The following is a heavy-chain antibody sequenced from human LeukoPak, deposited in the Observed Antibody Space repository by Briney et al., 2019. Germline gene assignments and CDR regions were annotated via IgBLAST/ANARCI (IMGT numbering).Heavy chain of an antibody. V-gene: IGHV3-48*02. CDR1: GFTFSSYS. J-gene: IGHJ2*01. CDR2: ISADSNTI. CDR3: ARDRAAPTWFFDL. Sequence: GRSLRLSCAASGFTFSSYSMNWVRQAPGEGLEWLSYISADSNTIYYADSVKGRFTISRDNAKTSLYLQMNTLRDEDTAVYYCARDRAAPTWFFDLWGRGTLVLVSS. D-gene: IGHD2-15*01.